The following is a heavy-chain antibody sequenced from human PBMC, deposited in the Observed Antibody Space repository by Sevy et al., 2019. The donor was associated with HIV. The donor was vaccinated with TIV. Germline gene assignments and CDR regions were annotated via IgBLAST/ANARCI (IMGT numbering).Heavy chain of an antibody. V-gene: IGHV3-23*01. CDR1: GFTISSYA. J-gene: IGHJ5*02. D-gene: IGHD2-21*02. Sequence: GGSLRLSCVASGFTISSYAMSWVRQAKGKGLEWVSVISGGGGSIFYADSVKGRFTISRDNSKNTVYLQMSNLRAEDTAVYYCAKEKRYCGGDCYAPPTRFDPWGQGTQVTVSS. CDR2: ISGGGGSI. CDR3: AKEKRYCGGDCYAPPTRFDP.